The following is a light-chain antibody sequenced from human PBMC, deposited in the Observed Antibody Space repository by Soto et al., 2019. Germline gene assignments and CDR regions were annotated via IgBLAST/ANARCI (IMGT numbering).Light chain of an antibody. Sequence: QTVVTQEPSFSVSPGGTVTLTCGLTSGSVSTTYYPSWYQQTPGQAPRTLIYSTNIRSSGVPDRFSGSILGNKAALTITGAQADDEYDYNCMLYMGGGLVVFGGGTKLTVL. J-gene: IGLJ2*01. V-gene: IGLV8-61*01. CDR2: STN. CDR1: SGSVSTTYY. CDR3: MLYMGGGLVV.